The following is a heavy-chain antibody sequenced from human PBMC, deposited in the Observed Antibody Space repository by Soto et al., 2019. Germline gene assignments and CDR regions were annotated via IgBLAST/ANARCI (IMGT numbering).Heavy chain of an antibody. CDR2: TYYRSKWYN. D-gene: IGHD3-22*01. CDR3: ARDLGYYDSSGYYSDAFDI. CDR1: GDSVSSNSAA. J-gene: IGHJ3*02. Sequence: PSQTLSLTCAISGDSVSSNSAAWNWIRQSPSRGLEWLGRTYYRSKWYNDYAVSVKSRITINPDTSKNQFSLQLNSVTPEDTAVYSCARDLGYYDSSGYYSDAFDIWGQGTMVTVSS. V-gene: IGHV6-1*01.